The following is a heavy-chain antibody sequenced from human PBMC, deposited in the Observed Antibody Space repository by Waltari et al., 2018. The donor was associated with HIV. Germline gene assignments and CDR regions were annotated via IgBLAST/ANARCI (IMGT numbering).Heavy chain of an antibody. Sequence: EVQLVESGGGLVKPGGSLRLSCAASGFTFSSYGMNWVRQAPGKGLEWVSSISSSSIYISYADSVKGRFTISRDNAKNSLYLQMNSLRAEDTAVYYCARQDSSGGNYYYGMDVWGQGTTVTVSS. J-gene: IGHJ6*02. CDR3: ARQDSSGGNYYYGMDV. CDR1: GFTFSSYG. D-gene: IGHD3-22*01. CDR2: ISSSSIYI. V-gene: IGHV3-21*01.